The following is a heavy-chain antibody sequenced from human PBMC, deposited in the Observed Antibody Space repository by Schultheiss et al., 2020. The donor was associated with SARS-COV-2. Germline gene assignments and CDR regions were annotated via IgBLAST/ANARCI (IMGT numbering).Heavy chain of an antibody. Sequence: SETLSLTCTVSGGSISSYYWSWIRQPPGKGLEWIGYIYYSGSTNYNPSLKSRVTISVDTSKNQFSLKLSSVTAADTVVYYCAGGGFEYCSSTSCYALDNWGQGTLVTVSS. V-gene: IGHV4-59*12. CDR2: IYYSGST. CDR3: AGGGFEYCSSTSCYALDN. D-gene: IGHD2-2*01. CDR1: GGSISSYY. J-gene: IGHJ4*02.